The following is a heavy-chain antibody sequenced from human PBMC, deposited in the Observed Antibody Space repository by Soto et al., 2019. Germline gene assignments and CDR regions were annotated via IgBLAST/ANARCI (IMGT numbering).Heavy chain of an antibody. CDR1: GFTFSSYG. CDR2: IWYDGSNK. J-gene: IGHJ4*02. Sequence: QVQLVESGGGVVQPGRSLRLSCAASGFTFSSYGMHWVRQAPGKGLEWVAVIWYDGSNKYYADSVKGRFTISRDNSKNTLYLQMNSLRAEDTAVYYCARDPSKYCSGGSCYYGGYYFDYWGQGTPVTVSS. CDR3: ARDPSKYCSGGSCYYGGYYFDY. V-gene: IGHV3-33*01. D-gene: IGHD2-15*01.